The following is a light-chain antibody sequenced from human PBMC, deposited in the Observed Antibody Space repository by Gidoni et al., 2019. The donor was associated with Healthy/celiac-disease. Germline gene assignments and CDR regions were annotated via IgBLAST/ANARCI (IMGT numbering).Light chain of an antibody. Sequence: DIQLTQSPSFLSASVGDRVTITCWASQGISSYLAWYQQKPGKAPQLLIYAASTLQSGVPSRFRGSGSGTEFTLTISSLQPEDFATYYCQQLNSYLPWTFGQGTKVEIK. CDR3: QQLNSYLPWT. V-gene: IGKV1-9*01. CDR1: QGISSY. CDR2: AAS. J-gene: IGKJ1*01.